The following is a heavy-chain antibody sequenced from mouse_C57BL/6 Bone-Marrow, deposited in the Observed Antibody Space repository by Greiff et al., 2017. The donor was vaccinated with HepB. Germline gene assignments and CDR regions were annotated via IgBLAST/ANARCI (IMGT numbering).Heavy chain of an antibody. CDR2: IHPNSGST. V-gene: IGHV1-64*01. CDR3: ARADYSNSFDY. J-gene: IGHJ2*01. Sequence: QVQLQQPGAELVKPGASVKLSCKASGYTFTSYWMHWVKQRPGQGLEWIGMIHPNSGSTNYNEKFKSKATLTVDKSSSTAYMQLISLTSEDSAVYYCARADYSNSFDYWGQGTTLTVSS. CDR1: GYTFTSYW. D-gene: IGHD2-5*01.